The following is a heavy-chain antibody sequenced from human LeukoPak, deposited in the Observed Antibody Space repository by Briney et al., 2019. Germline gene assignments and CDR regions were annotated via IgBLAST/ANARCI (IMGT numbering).Heavy chain of an antibody. CDR2: ISGDNGDT. CDR1: GYTFTSYG. CDR3: ARDLKRLTSGWITAAAGDY. J-gene: IGHJ4*02. D-gene: IGHD6-19*01. Sequence: GASVKVSCKASGYTFTSYGINWVRRAPGQGLEWMGRISGDNGDTNYAQKFQGRVTMTADTSTSTAYMELRSLRSDDTAVYYCARDLKRLTSGWITAAAGDYWGQGTLVTVSS. V-gene: IGHV1-18*01.